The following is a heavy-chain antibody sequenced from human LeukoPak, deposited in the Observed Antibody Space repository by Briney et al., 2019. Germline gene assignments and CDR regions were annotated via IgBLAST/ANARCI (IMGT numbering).Heavy chain of an antibody. CDR3: ARGSDILTGYYNWFDP. CDR2: IYYSGST. CDR1: GGSISSGGYY. Sequence: PSETLSLTCTVSGGSISSGGYYWSWIRQHPGKGLEWIGYIYYSGSTYYNPSLKSRVTISVDTSKNQFSLKLSSVTAADTAVYYCARGSDILTGYYNWFDPWGQGTLVTVSS. D-gene: IGHD3-9*01. J-gene: IGHJ5*02. V-gene: IGHV4-31*03.